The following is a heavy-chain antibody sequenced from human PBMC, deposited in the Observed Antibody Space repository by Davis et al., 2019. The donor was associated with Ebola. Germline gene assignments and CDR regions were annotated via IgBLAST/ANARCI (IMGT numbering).Heavy chain of an antibody. V-gene: IGHV3-66*01. D-gene: IGHD4-11*01. CDR1: GFTVSSNY. Sequence: GESLKISCAASGFTVSSNYMSWVRQAPGKGLEWVSVIYSGGSTYYADSVKGRFTISRDNSKNTLYLQMNSLRAEDTAVYYCTSTVTDSDYWGQGTLVTVSS. J-gene: IGHJ4*02. CDR3: TSTVTDSDY. CDR2: IYSGGST.